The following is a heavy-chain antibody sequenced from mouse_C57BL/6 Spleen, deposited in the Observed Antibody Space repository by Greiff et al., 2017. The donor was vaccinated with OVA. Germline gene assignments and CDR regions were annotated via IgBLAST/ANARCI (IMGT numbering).Heavy chain of an antibody. Sequence: EVQLVESGGGLVKPGGSLKLSCAASGFTFSDYGMHWVRQAPEKALEWVAYISSGSSTIYSADTVKGRFTISRDNAKNTLFLQMTSLRSEDTAMYYCAILRYYAMDYWGQGTAVTVSS. CDR2: ISSGSSTI. CDR1: GFTFSDYG. J-gene: IGHJ4*01. D-gene: IGHD1-1*01. V-gene: IGHV5-17*01. CDR3: AILRYYAMDY.